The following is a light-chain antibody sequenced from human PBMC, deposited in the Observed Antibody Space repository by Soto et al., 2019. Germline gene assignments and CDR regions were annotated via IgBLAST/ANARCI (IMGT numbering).Light chain of an antibody. CDR1: SSDVGGYDY. Sequence: QSVLTQPASVSGSPGQSITISCTGTSSDVGGYDYVSWYQLHPGKAPKLMVFEVSNRPSGVSYRFSGSKSGNTASLTISGLQAEDEADYFCSSHSISTAYVFGNGTKVT. J-gene: IGLJ1*01. CDR3: SSHSISTAYV. V-gene: IGLV2-14*01. CDR2: EVS.